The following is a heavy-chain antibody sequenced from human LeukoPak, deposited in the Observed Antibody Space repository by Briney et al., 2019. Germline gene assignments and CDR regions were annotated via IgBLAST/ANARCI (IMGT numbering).Heavy chain of an antibody. CDR2: IYYSGST. CDR1: GGSISSSSYY. Sequence: KTSETLSLTCTVSGGSISSSSYYWGWIRQPPGKGLEWIGSIYYSGSTYYNPSLKSRVTISVDTSKNQFSLKLSSVTAADTAVYYCARRRGYQLLYSWFDPWGQGTLVTVSS. J-gene: IGHJ5*02. D-gene: IGHD2-2*02. CDR3: ARRRGYQLLYSWFDP. V-gene: IGHV4-39*01.